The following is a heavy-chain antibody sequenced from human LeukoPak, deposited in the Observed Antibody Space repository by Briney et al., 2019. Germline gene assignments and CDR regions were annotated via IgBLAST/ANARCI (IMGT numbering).Heavy chain of an antibody. D-gene: IGHD2-2*02. Sequence: GGSLRLSCAASGFTFSSYSMNWVRQAPGKGLEWVSSISSSSSYIYYADSVKGRFTISRDNSKNTLYLQMNSLRAEDTAVYYCAKALGYCSSTSCYTGGAWGQGTLVTVSS. J-gene: IGHJ5*02. CDR2: ISSSSSYI. CDR3: AKALGYCSSTSCYTGGA. V-gene: IGHV3-21*04. CDR1: GFTFSSYS.